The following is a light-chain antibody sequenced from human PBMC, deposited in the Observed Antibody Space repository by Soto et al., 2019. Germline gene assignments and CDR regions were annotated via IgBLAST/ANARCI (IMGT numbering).Light chain of an antibody. V-gene: IGKV1-5*01. Sequence: DIQVTQSPSTLSACVGYRVTITCRASQTISRWLAWYQQKPGKAXKLLIYAASSLQSGVTSRFSGSGSGTEFTLTISSLQPEDFATYYCQPSYINPQTVGQGTQVDIK. CDR2: AAS. J-gene: IGKJ1*01. CDR1: QTISRW. CDR3: QPSYINPQT.